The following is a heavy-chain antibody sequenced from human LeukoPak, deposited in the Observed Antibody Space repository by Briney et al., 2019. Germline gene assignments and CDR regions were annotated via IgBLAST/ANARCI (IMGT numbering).Heavy chain of an antibody. D-gene: IGHD1-26*01. V-gene: IGHV3-64*01. CDR3: ARFSWERLDP. Sequence: GGSLRLSCAASGFTFSSYAMHWVRQAPGKELEYVSAISSNGGSTYYANSVKGRFTISRDNSKNTLYLQMGSLRAEDMAVYYCARFSWERLDPWGQGTLVTVSS. CDR1: GFTFSSYA. CDR2: ISSNGGST. J-gene: IGHJ5*02.